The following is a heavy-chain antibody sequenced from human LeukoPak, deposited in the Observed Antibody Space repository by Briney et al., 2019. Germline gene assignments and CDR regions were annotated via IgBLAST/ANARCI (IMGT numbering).Heavy chain of an antibody. CDR1: GFTFSSYA. CDR2: ISGCGGST. Sequence: RAGGSLRLSCAASGFTFSSYAMSWVRQAPGKGLEWVSAISGCGGSTYYADSVKGRFTISRDNSKNTLYLLMNSLRAEDMAVYYCAKDLHDDFWRGEAFDIWGQGTMVTVSS. CDR3: AKDLHDDFWRGEAFDI. D-gene: IGHD3-3*01. J-gene: IGHJ3*02. V-gene: IGHV3-23*01.